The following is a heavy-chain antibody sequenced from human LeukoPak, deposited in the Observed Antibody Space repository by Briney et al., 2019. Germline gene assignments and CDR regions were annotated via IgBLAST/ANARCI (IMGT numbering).Heavy chain of an antibody. J-gene: IGHJ4*02. CDR1: GGSISSYY. Sequence: SESLSLTCTVSGGSISSYYWSWIRQPAGTALEWIGRIYTSGSTNYNPSLKSRVTISVDTSKNQFSLKLSSVTAADTAVYYCARGRGVRGGNFDYWGQGTLVTVSS. CDR3: ARGRGVRGGNFDY. D-gene: IGHD3-10*01. CDR2: IYTSGST. V-gene: IGHV4-4*07.